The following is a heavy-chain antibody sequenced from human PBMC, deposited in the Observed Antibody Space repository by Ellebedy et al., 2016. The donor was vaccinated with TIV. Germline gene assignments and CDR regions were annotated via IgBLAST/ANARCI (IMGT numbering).Heavy chain of an antibody. CDR2: IRGSGGST. CDR1: GFTFSSYA. D-gene: IGHD5-12*01. V-gene: IGHV3-23*01. J-gene: IGHJ3*02. Sequence: PGGSLRLSCAAFGFTFSSYAMSWVRQAPGKGLEWVSTIRGSGGSTYYADSVKGRFTISRDNSKKMLYLQMNSLRDEDTAVYYCARFLVAVDAFDIWGQGTMVTVSS. CDR3: ARFLVAVDAFDI.